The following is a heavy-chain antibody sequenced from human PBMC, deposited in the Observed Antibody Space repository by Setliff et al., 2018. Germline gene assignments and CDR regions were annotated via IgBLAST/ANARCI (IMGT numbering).Heavy chain of an antibody. V-gene: IGHV4-34*01. CDR3: RFWSGYYKNDY. CDR1: GGPFSDYY. D-gene: IGHD3-3*01. CDR2: IYHSGSS. Sequence: PSETLSLTCTFYGGPFSDYYWGWIRQPPGKGLEWIGSIYHSGSSYYNSSLRSRVTISVDTSKNQFSLILRSVTAADMAVYYCRFWSGYYKNDYWAQGTLVTVSS. J-gene: IGHJ4*02.